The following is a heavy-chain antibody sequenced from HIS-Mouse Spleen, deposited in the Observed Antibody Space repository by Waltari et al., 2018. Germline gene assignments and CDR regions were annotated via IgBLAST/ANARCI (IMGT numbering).Heavy chain of an antibody. CDR2: IYYSGST. Sequence: QLQPQESGPGLVKPSETLSLTCTVSGGSISSSSYYWGWIRQPPGKGLEWIGSIYYSGSTTDNPSLKSRVTISVDTSKNQFSRKLGSVTAADTAVYYCAREIPYSSSWYDWYFDLWGRGTLVTVSS. CDR1: GGSISSSSYY. V-gene: IGHV4-39*07. D-gene: IGHD6-13*01. CDR3: AREIPYSSSWYDWYFDL. J-gene: IGHJ2*01.